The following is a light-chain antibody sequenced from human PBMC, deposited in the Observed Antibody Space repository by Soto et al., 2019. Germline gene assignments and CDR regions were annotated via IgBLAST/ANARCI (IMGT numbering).Light chain of an antibody. Sequence: AIRMTQSPASLSASVGDRVTITCRTSHAIRNDLAWYQQKPGKAPKLLIYAASTLQSGVPSRFSGSGSGTDFTLSISSLQPEDFATYYCLQDHNFLTFGPGTKVDV. CDR3: LQDHNFLT. J-gene: IGKJ3*01. V-gene: IGKV1-6*01. CDR2: AAS. CDR1: HAIRND.